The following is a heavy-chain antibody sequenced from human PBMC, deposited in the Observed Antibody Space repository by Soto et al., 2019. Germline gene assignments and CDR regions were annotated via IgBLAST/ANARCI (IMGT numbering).Heavy chain of an antibody. V-gene: IGHV1-69*13. Sequence: SVKVSCKASGGTFNSYAISWVRQAPGQGLEWMGGIIPIFGTANYAQKFQGRVTITADESTSTAYMELSSLRSEDTAVYYCARPLYSGYDYYYCYGMDVWGQGTTVTVSS. CDR2: IIPIFGTA. D-gene: IGHD5-12*01. J-gene: IGHJ6*02. CDR1: GGTFNSYA. CDR3: ARPLYSGYDYYYCYGMDV.